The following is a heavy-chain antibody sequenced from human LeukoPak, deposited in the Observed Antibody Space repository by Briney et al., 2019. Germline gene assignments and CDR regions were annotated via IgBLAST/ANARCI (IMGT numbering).Heavy chain of an antibody. J-gene: IGHJ4*02. CDR2: IGYDGNNK. CDR3: AREYRRQQLVSPFDY. V-gene: IGHV3-30*03. CDR1: GFTFSSYG. Sequence: PGGSLRLSCAASGFTFSSYGMHWVRQAPGKGLEWVGVIGYDGNNKYYADSVKGRFTISRDNSKNTLYLQMNSLRAEDTAVYYCAREYRRQQLVSPFDYWGQGTLVTVSS. D-gene: IGHD6-13*01.